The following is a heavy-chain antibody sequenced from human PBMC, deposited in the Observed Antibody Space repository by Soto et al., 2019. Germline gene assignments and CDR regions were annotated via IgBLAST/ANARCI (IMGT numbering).Heavy chain of an antibody. Sequence: SETLSLTCAVYGGSFGGYYWSWIRQPPGKGLEWIGEINHSGSTNYNPSLKSRVTISVDTSKNQFSLKLSSVTAADTAVYYCAREYYEIFGVVTYCDGMDFWGQGTTVTVSS. CDR2: INHSGST. V-gene: IGHV4-34*01. CDR1: GGSFGGYY. CDR3: AREYYEIFGVVTYCDGMDF. J-gene: IGHJ6*02. D-gene: IGHD3-3*01.